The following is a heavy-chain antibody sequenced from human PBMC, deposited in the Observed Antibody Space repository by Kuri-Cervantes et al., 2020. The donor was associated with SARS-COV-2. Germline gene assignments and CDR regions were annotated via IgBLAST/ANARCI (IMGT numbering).Heavy chain of an antibody. CDR3: AKDRVGVYDF. Sequence: GESLKISCAASGFNFSRTDMHWVRQAPGKGLEWVAFISYDGKNKKCIASGKGRFTISRDNSQNTLYLQMKSLTSEDTAIYYCAKDRVGVYDFWGQGTLVTVSS. CDR1: GFNFSRTD. J-gene: IGHJ4*02. D-gene: IGHD2-21*01. CDR2: ISYDGKNK. V-gene: IGHV3-30*18.